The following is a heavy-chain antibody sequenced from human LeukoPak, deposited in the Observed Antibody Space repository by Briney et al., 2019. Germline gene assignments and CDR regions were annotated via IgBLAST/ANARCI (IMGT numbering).Heavy chain of an antibody. V-gene: IGHV3-53*01. Sequence: GGSLRLSCAVSGYIFISNSMVGVGQAPGRGWEGVSVIYSGGSTYYADSVKGRFTISRDNSKNTLFLQMNILRAEDTAVYYCARENWFGGDYGLDYWGQGTLVTVSS. D-gene: IGHD3-10*01. CDR2: IYSGGST. CDR3: ARENWFGGDYGLDY. J-gene: IGHJ4*02. CDR1: GYIFISNS.